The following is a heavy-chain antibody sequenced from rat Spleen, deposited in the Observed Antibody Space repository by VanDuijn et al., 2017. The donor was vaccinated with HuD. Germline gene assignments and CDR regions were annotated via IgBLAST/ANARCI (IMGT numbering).Heavy chain of an antibody. Sequence: EVQLVESGGGLVQPGRSMKLSCTASGFILDYHYMAWVRQAPAKGLEWVASISTGGGNAYYRDSVKGRFTISRDYAINTLYLQLDSLGSEDTAIYYCVRYYYDGGYYVMDAWGQGASVTVSA. V-gene: IGHV5-25*01. CDR3: VRYYYDGGYYVMDA. J-gene: IGHJ4*01. CDR2: ISTGGGNA. CDR1: GFILDYHY. D-gene: IGHD1-12*02.